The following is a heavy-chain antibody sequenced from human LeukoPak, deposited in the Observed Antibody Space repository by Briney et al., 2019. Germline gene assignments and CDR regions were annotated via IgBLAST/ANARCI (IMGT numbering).Heavy chain of an antibody. Sequence: GGSLRLSCAASGFTFSSYWMSWVRQAPGKGLEWVANIKQDGSEKYYVDSVKGRFTISRDNAKNSLYLQMNSLRAEDTAVYYCARVGYDFWSGYYTPVLYYYYMDVWGKGTTVTVSS. CDR1: GFTFSSYW. CDR3: ARVGYDFWSGYYTPVLYYYYMDV. V-gene: IGHV3-7*01. CDR2: IKQDGSEK. J-gene: IGHJ6*03. D-gene: IGHD3-3*01.